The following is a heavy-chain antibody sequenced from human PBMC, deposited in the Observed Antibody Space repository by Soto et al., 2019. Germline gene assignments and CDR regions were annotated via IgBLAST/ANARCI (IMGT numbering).Heavy chain of an antibody. CDR2: IYHSGST. V-gene: IGHV4-4*02. Sequence: TSETLSLTCAVSGGSISSSNWWSWVRQPPGKGLEWIGEIYHSGSTNYNPSLKSRVTISVDKSKNQFSLKLSSVTAADTAVYYCARIQGSTMVRGVIKGGYYFDYWGQGTLVTVSS. J-gene: IGHJ4*02. CDR3: ARIQGSTMVRGVIKGGYYFDY. D-gene: IGHD3-10*01. CDR1: GGSISSSNW.